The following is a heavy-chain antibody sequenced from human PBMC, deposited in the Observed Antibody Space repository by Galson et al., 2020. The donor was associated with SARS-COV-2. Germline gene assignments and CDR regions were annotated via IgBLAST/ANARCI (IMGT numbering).Heavy chain of an antibody. V-gene: IGHV1-2*06. CDR3: SRGDDYDSSCYDYGVHGYYYYYMDV. J-gene: IGHJ6*03. CDR2: INPNSGGT. CDR1: GYTFTGYY. D-gene: IGHD3-22*01. Sequence: ASVKVSCKASGYTFTGYYMHWVRQAPGQGLEWMGRINPNSGGTNYAQKFQGRVTMTRDTSISTAYMELSNMRSDDTAMYYCSRGDDYDSSCYDYGVHGYYYYYMDVWGKGTTVTISS.